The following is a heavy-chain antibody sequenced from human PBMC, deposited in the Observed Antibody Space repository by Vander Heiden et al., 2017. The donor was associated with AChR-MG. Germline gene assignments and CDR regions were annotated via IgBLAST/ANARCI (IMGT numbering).Heavy chain of an antibody. CDR1: GYSISSCYY. Sequence: QVQLQEPGPGLVKPPETLSPTRAVPGYSISSCYYWGWIRQPPGKGLEWIGSIYHSGSTYYNPSLKSRVTISVDTSKNQFSLKLSSVTAADTAVYYCARQMRGWYFDLWGRGTLVTVSS. V-gene: IGHV4-38-2*01. CDR3: ARQMRGWYFDL. CDR2: IYHSGST. J-gene: IGHJ2*01.